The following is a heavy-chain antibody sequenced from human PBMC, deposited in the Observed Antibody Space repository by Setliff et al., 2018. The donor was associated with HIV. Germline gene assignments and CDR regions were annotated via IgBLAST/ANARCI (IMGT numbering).Heavy chain of an antibody. V-gene: IGHV3-7*05. Sequence: LRLSCAASGFTFSSYSMTWVRQAPGGGLQWVASISPDGSEKSLVDSVMGRFTISRDNPKNSLYLQMTSLRAEDTAVYYCARQGAGYYYDSSEYYTGNGFDMWGQGTMVTVSS. J-gene: IGHJ3*02. CDR1: GFTFSSYS. D-gene: IGHD3-22*01. CDR2: ISPDGSEK. CDR3: ARQGAGYYYDSSEYYTGNGFDM.